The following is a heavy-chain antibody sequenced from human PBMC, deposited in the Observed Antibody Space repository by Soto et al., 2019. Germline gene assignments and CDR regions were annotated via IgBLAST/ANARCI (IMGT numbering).Heavy chain of an antibody. J-gene: IGHJ4*02. V-gene: IGHV1-69*13. Sequence: SVKVSCKASGGTFSSYAISWVLQAPGQGLEWMGGIIPIFDTANYAQKFQGRVTITADESTSTAYMELSSLSSVTAADTAVYYCASSVRIPTVINYWGQGTLVTVS. CDR1: GGTFSSYA. CDR3: ASSVRIPTVINY. CDR2: IIPIFDTA. D-gene: IGHD4-17*01.